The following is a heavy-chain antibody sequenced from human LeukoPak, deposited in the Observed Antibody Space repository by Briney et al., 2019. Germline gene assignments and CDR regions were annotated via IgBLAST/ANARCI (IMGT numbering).Heavy chain of an antibody. V-gene: IGHV3-30*03. Sequence: GGSLRLSCAASGFIFNNYGMHWVRQAPGKGLEWVAVISYGGSSEYYADSVEGRFTISRDNARHSLYLEMRSLRAEDTAVYYCARRGYYDRSGYDYWGQGTLVTVSS. CDR3: ARRGYYDRSGYDY. CDR2: ISYGGSSE. D-gene: IGHD3-22*01. CDR1: GFIFNNYG. J-gene: IGHJ4*02.